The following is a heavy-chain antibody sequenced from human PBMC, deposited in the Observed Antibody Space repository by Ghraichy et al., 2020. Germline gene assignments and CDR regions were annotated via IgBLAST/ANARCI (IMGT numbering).Heavy chain of an antibody. D-gene: IGHD2-21*01. V-gene: IGHV3-23*01. CDR2: ISGSGGST. Sequence: GGSLRLSCAASGFTFSTYAMSWVRQAPGKGLEWVSAISGSGGSTYYADSVKGRFTISRDNSKNTLNLQINSLRAEDTAVYYCAKSSMIAVPYYFDCWGQGTLVTVSS. CDR3: AKSSMIAVPYYFDC. CDR1: GFTFSTYA. J-gene: IGHJ4*02.